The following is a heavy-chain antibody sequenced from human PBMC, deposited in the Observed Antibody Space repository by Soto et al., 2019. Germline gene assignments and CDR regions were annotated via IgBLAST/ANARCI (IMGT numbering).Heavy chain of an antibody. Sequence: ETLSLTCTVSGGSISSSSYYWGWIRQPPGKGLEWIGSIYYSGSTYYDPSLKSRVTISVDTSRNQFSLKLSSVTAADTAVYYCASYGYSYGMYYFDYWGQGTLVTVSS. CDR1: GGSISSSSYY. D-gene: IGHD5-18*01. CDR3: ASYGYSYGMYYFDY. V-gene: IGHV4-39*01. CDR2: IYYSGST. J-gene: IGHJ4*02.